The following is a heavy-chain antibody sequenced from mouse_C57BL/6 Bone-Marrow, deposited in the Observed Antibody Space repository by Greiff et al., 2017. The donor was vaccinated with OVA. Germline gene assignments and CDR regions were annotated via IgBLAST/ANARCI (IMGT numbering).Heavy chain of an antibody. J-gene: IGHJ4*01. CDR2: INPYNGGT. Sequence: EVQLQQSGPVLVKPGASVKMSCKASGYTFTDYYMNWVKQSHGKSLEWIGVINPYNGGTSYNQKFKGKATLTVDKSSSTAYMELNSLTSEDSAVYYCAPIYYGNYDAMDYWGQGTSVTVSS. D-gene: IGHD2-1*01. V-gene: IGHV1-19*01. CDR1: GYTFTDYY. CDR3: APIYYGNYDAMDY.